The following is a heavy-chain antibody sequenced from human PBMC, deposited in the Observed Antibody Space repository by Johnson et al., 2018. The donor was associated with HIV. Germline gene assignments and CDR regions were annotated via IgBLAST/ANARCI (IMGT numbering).Heavy chain of an antibody. J-gene: IGHJ3*02. CDR1: GFTFSSYA. CDR2: ISYDGSNK. CDR3: AKDRWEGDAFVI. V-gene: IGHV3-30-3*01. Sequence: QVQLVESGGGVVQPGRSLRLSCAASGFTFSSYAMHWVRQAPGQGLELVAVISYDGSNKYYADSVKGRFTISRDNAKNSLYLQMNGLRPDDRAVYSWAKDRWEGDAFVIWGQGTMVAVSS. D-gene: IGHD1-26*01.